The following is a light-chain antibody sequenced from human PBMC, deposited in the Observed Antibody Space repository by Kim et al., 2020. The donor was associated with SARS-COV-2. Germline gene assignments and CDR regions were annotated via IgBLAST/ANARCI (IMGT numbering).Light chain of an antibody. CDR2: GDT. CDR3: QSYDSRFYV. Sequence: PGQRVTIPCTGSSSNIGAGYDVHWYQLLPGTAPKTLIYGDTNRPSGVPDRFSGSKSGSSASLAITGLQAEDEAEYYCQSYDSRFYVFGTGTKVTVL. V-gene: IGLV1-40*01. CDR1: SSNIGAGYD. J-gene: IGLJ1*01.